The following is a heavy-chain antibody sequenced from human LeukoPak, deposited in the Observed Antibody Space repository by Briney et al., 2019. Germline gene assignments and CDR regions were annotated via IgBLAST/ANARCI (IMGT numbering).Heavy chain of an antibody. V-gene: IGHV3-30*04. D-gene: IGHD5-12*01. CDR2: ISYDGSNK. CDR3: ARGRPTGYSGYDWGPFDY. Sequence: GGSLRLSCAASGFTFSSYAMHWVRQAPGKGLEGVAVISYDGSNKYYADSVKGRFTISRDNSKNTLYLQMNSLRAEDTAVYYCARGRPTGYSGYDWGPFDYWGQGTLVTVSS. J-gene: IGHJ4*02. CDR1: GFTFSSYA.